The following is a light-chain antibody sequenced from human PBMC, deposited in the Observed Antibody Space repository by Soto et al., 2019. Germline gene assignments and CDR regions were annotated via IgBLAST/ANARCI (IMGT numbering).Light chain of an antibody. J-gene: IGKJ1*01. CDR3: QQYNSYCRT. V-gene: IGKV1-5*01. CDR2: DAS. CDR1: QSIRSW. Sequence: HNTQPPSHLPTSPGSRVTTTCGPSQSIRSWLAWYQQQPGKAPKLLIYDASSLESGVPSRLSGSGSETEFTLNISGLQPGDSATYYCQQYNSYCRTSGQGTKVDIK.